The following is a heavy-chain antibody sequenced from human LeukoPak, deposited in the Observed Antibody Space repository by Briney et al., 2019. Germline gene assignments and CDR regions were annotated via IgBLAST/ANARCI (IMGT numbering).Heavy chain of an antibody. CDR2: INSDGSST. V-gene: IGHV3-74*01. CDR1: GFTFSRYW. D-gene: IGHD2-21*02. J-gene: IGHJ6*04. Sequence: PGGSLRLSCAASGFTFSRYWMHWVRQAPGKGLVWVSRINSDGSSTSYADSVKGRFTISRDNGKNSLYLQMNSLRAEDTAVYYCARDLAYCGGDCYSGWGMDVWGKGTTVTVSS. CDR3: ARDLAYCGGDCYSGWGMDV.